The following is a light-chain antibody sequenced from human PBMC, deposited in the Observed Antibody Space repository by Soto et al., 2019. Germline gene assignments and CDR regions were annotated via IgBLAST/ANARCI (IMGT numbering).Light chain of an antibody. J-gene: IGLJ1*01. V-gene: IGLV2-23*03. CDR2: EGS. CDR1: SSDVGSYNL. CDR3: CSYAGSSTFV. Sequence: QSALTQPASVSGSPGQSITISCTGTSSDVGSYNLVSWYQQHPGKAPKLRIYEGSKRPSGVSNRFSGSKSGNTASLTISGLQAEDEADYYCCSYAGSSTFVFGTGTKATVL.